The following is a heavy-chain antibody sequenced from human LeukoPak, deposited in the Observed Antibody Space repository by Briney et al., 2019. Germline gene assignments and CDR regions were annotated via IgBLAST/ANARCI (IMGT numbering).Heavy chain of an antibody. Sequence: PGGSLRLSCAASGFTFSSYAMSWVRQAPGKGLEWVSAISGSGGSTYYADSVKGRFSISRDNSKNTLYLQMNSLRAEDTAVYYCAKDIEYYYYYGMDVWGQGTTVTASS. V-gene: IGHV3-23*01. J-gene: IGHJ6*02. CDR1: GFTFSSYA. CDR2: ISGSGGST. CDR3: AKDIEYYYYYGMDV. D-gene: IGHD2-15*01.